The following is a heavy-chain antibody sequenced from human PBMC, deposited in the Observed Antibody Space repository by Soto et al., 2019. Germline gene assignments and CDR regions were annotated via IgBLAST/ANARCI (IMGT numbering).Heavy chain of an antibody. D-gene: IGHD3-3*01. Sequence: GGSLRLSCAASGFTFSSYAMSWVRQAPGKGLEWVSAISGSGGSTYYADSVKGRFTIFRDNSKNTLYLQMNSLRAEDTAVYYCAKDPAPSPFWSGYDYWGQGTLVTVSS. CDR3: AKDPAPSPFWSGYDY. J-gene: IGHJ4*02. CDR2: ISGSGGST. CDR1: GFTFSSYA. V-gene: IGHV3-23*01.